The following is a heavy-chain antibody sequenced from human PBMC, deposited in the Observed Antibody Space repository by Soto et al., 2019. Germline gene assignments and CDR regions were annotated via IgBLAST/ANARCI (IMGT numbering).Heavy chain of an antibody. V-gene: IGHV3-7*04. CDR1: GFTFSRYW. CDR3: ARAMGTDGWSNHPFDI. J-gene: IGHJ3*02. CDR2: LKHDGIEK. D-gene: IGHD6-19*01. Sequence: PGGSLRLSCAASGFTFSRYWMDWVRQAPRKGLEWVATLKHDGIEKYSLYSLKGRFIVSRDKAKYSLFLKLNGLRVEDSVFYFCARAMGTDGWSNHPFDIWGQGTMVTVSS.